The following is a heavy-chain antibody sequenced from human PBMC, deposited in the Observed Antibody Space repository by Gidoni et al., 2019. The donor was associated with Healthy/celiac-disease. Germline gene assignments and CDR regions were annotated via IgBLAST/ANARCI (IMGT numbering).Heavy chain of an antibody. CDR1: RGTFRSYA. CDR2: IIPIFGTA. Sequence: QVQLVQSGAEVKKPGYSAKVTCKASRGTFRSYAYSWLRQAPGQGLEWMGWIIPIFGTANYAKKCHGRVTITADESTSTAYMELSSLRSEDTAVYYWARRRDARETGTTGVGYYYYYYMDVWGKGPTVTVSS. D-gene: IGHD1-7*01. J-gene: IGHJ6*03. V-gene: IGHV1-69*01. CDR3: ARRRDARETGTTGVGYYYYYYMDV.